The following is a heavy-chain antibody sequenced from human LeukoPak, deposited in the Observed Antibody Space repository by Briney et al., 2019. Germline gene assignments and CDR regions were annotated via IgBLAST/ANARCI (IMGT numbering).Heavy chain of an antibody. CDR1: GFTFDDYA. CDR3: AKAFSSSWRARIDY. J-gene: IGHJ4*02. Sequence: GGSLRLSCAASGFTFDDYAMHWVRQAPGKGLEWVSGISWNSGSIGYADSVKGRFTISRDNAKNSLYLHMNSLRAEDTALYYCAKAFSSSWRARIDYWGQGTLVTVSS. D-gene: IGHD6-13*01. V-gene: IGHV3-9*01. CDR2: ISWNSGSI.